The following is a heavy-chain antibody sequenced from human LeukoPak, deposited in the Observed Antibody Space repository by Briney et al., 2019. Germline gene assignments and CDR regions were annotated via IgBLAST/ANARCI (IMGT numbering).Heavy chain of an antibody. J-gene: IGHJ4*01. Sequence: SQTLSLTCAISGDSVSSNSAAWNWIRQSPSRGLEWLGRTYYRSKWYYGYAVAVKSRISINPDTSKNHFSLQLNSVTPEDTAVYYCARAGFCSGSDCYSRFDYWGQGTLVTVSS. CDR3: ARAGFCSGSDCYSRFDY. V-gene: IGHV6-1*01. CDR2: TYYRSKWYY. D-gene: IGHD2-15*01. CDR1: GDSVSSNSAA.